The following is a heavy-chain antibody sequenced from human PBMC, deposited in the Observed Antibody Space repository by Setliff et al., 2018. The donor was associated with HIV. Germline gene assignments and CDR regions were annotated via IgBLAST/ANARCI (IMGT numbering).Heavy chain of an antibody. Sequence: GESLRLSCKASGFSFRSHAMSWVRQAPGKGLEWVSGITGSGGSTYYADSVKGRSTISRDNSGDTLYLHINSLRAEDTAVYYCAKASRGEYYDNSGFFVTYFDYWGQGKLVTVSS. V-gene: IGHV3-23*01. CDR3: AKASRGEYYDNSGFFVTYFDY. CDR2: ITGSGGST. D-gene: IGHD3-22*01. J-gene: IGHJ4*02. CDR1: GFSFRSHA.